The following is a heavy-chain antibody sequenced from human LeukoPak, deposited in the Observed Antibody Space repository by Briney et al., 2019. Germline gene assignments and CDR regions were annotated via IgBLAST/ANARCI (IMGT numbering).Heavy chain of an antibody. CDR3: ARDPSSGWYLKGWFDP. CDR1: GFTFSSYW. CDR2: IKQDGSEK. J-gene: IGHJ5*02. Sequence: GGSLRLSCAASGFTFSSYWMSWVRQAPGKGLEWVANIKQDGSEKYYVDSVKGRFTISRDNAKNPLYLQTNSLRAEDTAVYYCARDPSSGWYLKGWFDPWGQGTLVTVSS. D-gene: IGHD6-19*01. V-gene: IGHV3-7*01.